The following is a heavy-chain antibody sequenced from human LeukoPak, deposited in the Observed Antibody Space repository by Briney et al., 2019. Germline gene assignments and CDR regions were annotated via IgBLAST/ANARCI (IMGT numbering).Heavy chain of an antibody. Sequence: ASVKVSCKASGYTFTSYGISWVRQAPGQGLEWMGWISAYNGNTNYAQKLQGRVTMTRDMSTSTVYMELSSLRSEDTAVYYCARHSDTYGDRGPGYWGQGTLVTVSS. CDR1: GYTFTSYG. CDR2: ISAYNGNT. J-gene: IGHJ4*02. V-gene: IGHV1-18*01. CDR3: ARHSDTYGDRGPGY. D-gene: IGHD5-18*01.